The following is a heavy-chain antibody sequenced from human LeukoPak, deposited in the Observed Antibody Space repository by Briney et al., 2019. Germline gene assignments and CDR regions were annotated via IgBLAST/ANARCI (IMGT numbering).Heavy chain of an antibody. CDR3: ARDPSLFSGYFDY. CDR1: GASISGYY. J-gene: IGHJ4*02. V-gene: IGHV4-4*07. Sequence: PSETLSLTCTVSGASISGYYWSWIRQPAGKGLEWIGRIYTSGTTNYNPSLQSRVAMSVDTSKNQISLMLTFVTAADTAGYYCARDPSLFSGYFDYWGRGTLVTVSS. D-gene: IGHD3-22*01. CDR2: IYTSGTT.